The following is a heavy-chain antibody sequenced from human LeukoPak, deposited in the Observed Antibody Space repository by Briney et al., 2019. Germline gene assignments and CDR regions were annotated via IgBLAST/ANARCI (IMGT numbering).Heavy chain of an antibody. J-gene: IGHJ5*02. Sequence: SETLSLTCTVSGGSITSSFYWSWIRQSPGQGLEWIGYIYNSGGTKYNPSLKSRVTMSVDTSKNQFSLKLSSVTAADTAVYYCAREAVDWFDPWGQGTLVTVSS. CDR3: AREAVDWFDP. CDR2: IYNSGGT. V-gene: IGHV4-59*12. CDR1: GGSITSSFY. D-gene: IGHD2-15*01.